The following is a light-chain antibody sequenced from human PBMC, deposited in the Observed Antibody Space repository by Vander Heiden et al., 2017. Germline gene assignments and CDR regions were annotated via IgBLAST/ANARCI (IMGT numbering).Light chain of an antibody. CDR1: SSNIGSNT. CDR3: AAWDDTLKGV. J-gene: IGLJ3*02. CDR2: GNS. V-gene: IGLV1-44*01. Sequence: QSVPTQPPSESGTPGQRVTISCSGSSSNIGSNTVNWYQQLPGTAPKLLIYGNSQRPSGVPDRFSGSKSGTSASLAISGLQSEDEADYYCAAWDDTLKGVFGGGTKLTVL.